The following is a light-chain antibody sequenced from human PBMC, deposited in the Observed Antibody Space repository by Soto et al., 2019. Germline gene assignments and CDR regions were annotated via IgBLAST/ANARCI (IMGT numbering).Light chain of an antibody. J-gene: IGLJ3*02. V-gene: IGLV4-69*01. CDR3: ASWDVSLNAWV. CDR2: LNSDGSH. Sequence: QLVLTQSPSASASLGASVKLTCTLSSGHSSYAIAWHQQQPEKGPRYLMKLNSDGSHNKGDGIPDRFSGSSSGAERYLTISSLQSEDGADYYCASWDVSLNAWVFGGGTKLTVL. CDR1: SGHSSYA.